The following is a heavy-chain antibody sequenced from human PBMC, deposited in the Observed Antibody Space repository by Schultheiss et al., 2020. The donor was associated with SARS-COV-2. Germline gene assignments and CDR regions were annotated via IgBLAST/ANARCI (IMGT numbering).Heavy chain of an antibody. Sequence: SETLSLTCAVSGYSISSGYYWGWIRQHPGKGLEWIGYIYYSGSTNYNPSLKSRVTMSVDTSKNQFSLKLSSVTAADTAVYYCARRGWNFFFDFWGQGTLVTVSS. CDR3: ARRGWNFFFDF. CDR2: IYYSGST. V-gene: IGHV4-38-2*01. J-gene: IGHJ4*02. D-gene: IGHD1-7*01. CDR1: GYSISSGYY.